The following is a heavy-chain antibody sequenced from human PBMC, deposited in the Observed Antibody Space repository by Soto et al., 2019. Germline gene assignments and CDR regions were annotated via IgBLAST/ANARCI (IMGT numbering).Heavy chain of an antibody. V-gene: IGHV4-59*01. CDR2: IYYSGST. J-gene: IGHJ4*02. Sequence: QVQLQESGPGLVKPSETQSLTCTVSGGSISSYYWSWIRQPPGKGLEWIGYIYYSGSTNYNPSLKSRVTISVDTSKNQFSLKLSSVTAADTAVYYCARRYCSGGSCYQSYYFDYWGQGTLVTVSS. D-gene: IGHD2-15*01. CDR1: GGSISSYY. CDR3: ARRYCSGGSCYQSYYFDY.